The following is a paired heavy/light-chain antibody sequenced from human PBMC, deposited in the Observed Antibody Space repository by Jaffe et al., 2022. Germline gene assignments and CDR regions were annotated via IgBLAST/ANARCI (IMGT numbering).Light chain of an antibody. CDR2: GKN. CDR1: SLRSYY. CDR3: NSRDSSGNHHVV. J-gene: IGLJ2*01. V-gene: IGLV3-19*01. Sequence: SSELTQDPAVSVALGQTVRITCQGDSLRSYYASWYQQKPGQAPVLVIYGKNNRPSGIPDRFSGSSSGNTASLTITGAQAEDEADYYCNSRDSSGNHHVVFGGGTKLTVL.
Heavy chain of an antibody. CDR2: MNPNSGNT. CDR3: ARELGGPRGYSSTSGYYYYYYMDV. Sequence: QVQLVQSGAEVKKPGASVKVSCKASGYTFTSYDINWVRQATGQGLEWMGWMNPNSGNTGYAQKFQGRVTMTRNTSISTAYMELSSLRSEDTAVYYCARELGGPRGYSSTSGYYYYYYMDVWGKGTTVTVSS. V-gene: IGHV1-8*01. CDR1: GYTFTSYD. D-gene: IGHD6-13*01. J-gene: IGHJ6*03.